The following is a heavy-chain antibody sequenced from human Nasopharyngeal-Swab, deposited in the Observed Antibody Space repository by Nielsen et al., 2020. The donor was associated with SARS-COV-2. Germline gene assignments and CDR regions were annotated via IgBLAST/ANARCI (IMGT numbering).Heavy chain of an antibody. Sequence: GESLKISCATSGFRFGSYGMHWVRQAPGKGLVWVSRVNEDGSRTDYADSVRGRFTISRDNARNTLYLQMNSLRVEDTAVYYCVKHQGSSSDQWGQGTLVTVSS. CDR1: GFRFGSYG. CDR3: VKHQGSSSDQ. CDR2: VNEDGSRT. J-gene: IGHJ4*02. V-gene: IGHV3-74*01.